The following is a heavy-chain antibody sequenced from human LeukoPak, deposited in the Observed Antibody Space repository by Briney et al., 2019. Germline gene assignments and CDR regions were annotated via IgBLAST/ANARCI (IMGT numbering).Heavy chain of an antibody. CDR1: GFTFSRYA. CDR3: ARGNDSSGYYYFFDY. V-gene: IGHV3-64*01. CDR2: ISTNGGST. Sequence: GGSLRLSCAASGFTFSRYAMHWVRQAPGKGLEYVSAISTNGGSTYYASSVKGGFTISRDNSKNTLYLRMVNLRPEDMAVYYCARGNDSSGYYYFFDYWGQGTLVTVSS. J-gene: IGHJ4*02. D-gene: IGHD3-22*01.